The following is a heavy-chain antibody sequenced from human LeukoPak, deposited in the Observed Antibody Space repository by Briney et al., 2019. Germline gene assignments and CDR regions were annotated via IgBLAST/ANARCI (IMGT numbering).Heavy chain of an antibody. CDR2: ISGSGGST. CDR1: GFTFSSYA. J-gene: IGHJ4*02. V-gene: IGHV3-23*01. CDR3: AKEPDYGDYFDY. D-gene: IGHD4-17*01. Sequence: GGSLRLSCAASGFTFSSYAMSWVRQAPGKGLGWVSTISGSGGSTYYADSVKGRFTISRDNSKNTLYLQMNSLRAEDTAVYYCAKEPDYGDYFDYWGQGTLVTVSS.